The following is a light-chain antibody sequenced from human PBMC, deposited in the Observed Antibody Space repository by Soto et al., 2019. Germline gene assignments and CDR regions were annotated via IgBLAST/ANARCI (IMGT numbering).Light chain of an antibody. CDR3: QQRSNWPGT. CDR1: QSVSSY. CDR2: DAS. J-gene: IGKJ1*01. Sequence: VWTQSPATLSLSPWERATLSCRASQSVSSYLAWYQQKPGQAPRLLIYDASNRATGIPARFSGSGSGTDFTLTISSLEPEDFAVYYCQQRSNWPGTFGQGTKVDIK. V-gene: IGKV3-11*01.